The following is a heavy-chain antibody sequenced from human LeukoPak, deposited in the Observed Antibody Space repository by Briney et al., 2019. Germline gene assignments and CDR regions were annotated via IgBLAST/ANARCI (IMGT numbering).Heavy chain of an antibody. CDR1: GFTFSSYG. J-gene: IGHJ4*02. Sequence: PGGALRLSCAASGFTFSSYGMSWVRQAPGKGLEWVSTISGSGGSTYYTDSVKGRFTISRDNSKNTLYLQMNSLRAEDTAVYYCAKKYSSGWYSYFDYWGQGTLVTVSS. CDR2: ISGSGGST. V-gene: IGHV3-23*01. CDR3: AKKYSSGWYSYFDY. D-gene: IGHD6-19*01.